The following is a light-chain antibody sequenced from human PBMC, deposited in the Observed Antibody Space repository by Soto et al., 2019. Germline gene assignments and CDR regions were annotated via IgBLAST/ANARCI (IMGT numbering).Light chain of an antibody. CDR3: HPYYSTPQT. V-gene: IGKV4-1*01. CDR1: QSVLYSSNSRNY. Sequence: DIVMTQSPDSLAVSLGERATINCKSSQSVLYSSNSRNYLAWYQQKPGQPPKLLIYWASTREFGVPDRFSGSGSGTDFTLTISSLQAEDVAVYYCHPYYSTPQTFGQGTKVEI. J-gene: IGKJ1*01. CDR2: WAS.